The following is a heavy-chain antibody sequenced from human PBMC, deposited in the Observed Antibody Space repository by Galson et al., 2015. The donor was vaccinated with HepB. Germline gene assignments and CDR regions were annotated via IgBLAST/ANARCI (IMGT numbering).Heavy chain of an antibody. CDR2: INTNTGNP. CDR1: GYTFTSYA. Sequence: SVKVSCKASGYTFTSYAMNWVRQAPGQGLEWMGWINTNTGNPTYAQGFTGRFVFSLDTSVSTAYLQISSLKAEDTAMYYCARYERYLETSNLDYWGQGTLVTVSS. D-gene: IGHD1-14*01. CDR3: ARYERYLETSNLDY. V-gene: IGHV7-4-1*02. J-gene: IGHJ4*02.